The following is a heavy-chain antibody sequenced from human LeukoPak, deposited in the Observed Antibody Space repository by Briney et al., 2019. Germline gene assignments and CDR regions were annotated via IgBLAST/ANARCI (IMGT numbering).Heavy chain of an antibody. J-gene: IGHJ4*02. CDR3: ARFYDSSGYYFDLRGYYFDY. Sequence: PSETLSLTCTVSGGSISSYYWSWIRQPPGKGLEWIGYIYYSGSTNYNPSLKSRVTIPVDTSKNQFSLKLSSVTAADTAVYYCARFYDSSGYYFDLRGYYFDYWGQGTLVTVSS. V-gene: IGHV4-59*01. D-gene: IGHD3-22*01. CDR2: IYYSGST. CDR1: GGSISSYY.